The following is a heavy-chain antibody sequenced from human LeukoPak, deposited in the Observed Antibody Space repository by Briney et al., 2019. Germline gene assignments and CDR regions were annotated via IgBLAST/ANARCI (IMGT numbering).Heavy chain of an antibody. J-gene: IGHJ5*02. CDR3: AKENYDYVWGSYRSGPSRFDP. CDR1: GFTFSSYA. V-gene: IGHV3-23*01. D-gene: IGHD3-16*02. CDR2: ISGSGGST. Sequence: PGGSLRLSCAASGFTFSSYAMSWVRQAPGKGLEWVSAISGSGGSTYYADSVKGRFTISRDNSKNTLYLQMNSLRAEDTAVYYCAKENYDYVWGSYRSGPSRFDPWGQGTLVTVSS.